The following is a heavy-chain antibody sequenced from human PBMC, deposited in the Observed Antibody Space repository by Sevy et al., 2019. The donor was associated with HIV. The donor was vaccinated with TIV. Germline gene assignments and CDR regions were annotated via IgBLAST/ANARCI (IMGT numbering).Heavy chain of an antibody. Sequence: GGSLRLSCAASGFPFSSYSINWGRQAPGEGLGWVLSISSSSSYINYADSVKGRFTISRDNAKNSLYLQMNSLRAEDTAVYYCARSPDMVTSDAFDIWGQGTMVTVSS. CDR3: ARSPDMVTSDAFDI. CDR1: GFPFSSYS. V-gene: IGHV3-21*01. CDR2: ISSSSSYI. J-gene: IGHJ3*02. D-gene: IGHD5-18*01.